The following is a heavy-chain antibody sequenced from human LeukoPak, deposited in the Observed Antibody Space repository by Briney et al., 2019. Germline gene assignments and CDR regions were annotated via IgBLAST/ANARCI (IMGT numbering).Heavy chain of an antibody. CDR3: ARGIRAGVWAFDI. V-gene: IGHV3-13*04. CDR2: ISTAGDP. Sequence: PGRSLRLSCAAPGFTVSNYDLHWVRQGTGKGLEWVSGISTAGDPYYPGSVKGRFTISRENAKKSLYLQMNSLRDGDTAVYYCARGIRAGVWAFDIWGQGTMVTVAS. CDR1: GFTVSNYD. D-gene: IGHD3-10*01. J-gene: IGHJ3*02.